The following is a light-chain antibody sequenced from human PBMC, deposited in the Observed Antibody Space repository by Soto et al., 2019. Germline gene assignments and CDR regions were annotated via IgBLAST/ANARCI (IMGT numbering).Light chain of an antibody. Sequence: QSALTQPASVSGSPGQSITISCTGTSSDIGNYNYVSWYQQHPGKAPKFMIYEVSIRPSGVSNRFSGSKSGNTASLTISGIQAEDEADYFCSSYTSSSTRVFGGGTKVTVL. CDR3: SSYTSSSTRV. CDR2: EVS. CDR1: SSDIGNYNY. J-gene: IGLJ2*01. V-gene: IGLV2-14*01.